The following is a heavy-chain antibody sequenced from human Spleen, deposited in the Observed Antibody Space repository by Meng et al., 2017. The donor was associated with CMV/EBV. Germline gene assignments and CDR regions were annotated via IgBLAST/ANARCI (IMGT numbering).Heavy chain of an antibody. Sequence: ASGFTFSSYAMHWVRQAPGKGLEWVAVISDDGSNKYYADSVKGRFAISRDNSKNTLYLQMNSLRDEDTAVYFCARGGVLVPAAPLDCWGQGTLVTVSS. V-gene: IGHV3-30*09. J-gene: IGHJ4*02. D-gene: IGHD2-2*01. CDR1: GFTFSSYA. CDR2: ISDDGSNK. CDR3: ARGGVLVPAAPLDC.